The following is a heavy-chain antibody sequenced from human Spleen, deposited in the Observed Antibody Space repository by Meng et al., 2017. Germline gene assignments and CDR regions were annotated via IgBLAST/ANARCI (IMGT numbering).Heavy chain of an antibody. D-gene: IGHD1-14*01. V-gene: IGHV3-53*05. CDR1: GFTVSSNY. CDR2: IYSGGST. Sequence: GGSLRLSCAASGFTVSSNYMSWVRQAPGKGLEWVSIIYSGGSTYYADSVKGRFTISRDTSKNTLYLQMNSLRAEDTAVYYCARVNAGRRYEIDYWGQGTLVTVSS. CDR3: ARVNAGRRYEIDY. J-gene: IGHJ4*02.